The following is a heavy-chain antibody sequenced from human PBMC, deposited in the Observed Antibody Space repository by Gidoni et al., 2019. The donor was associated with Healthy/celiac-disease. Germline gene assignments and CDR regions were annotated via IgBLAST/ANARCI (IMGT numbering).Heavy chain of an antibody. J-gene: IGHJ3*02. CDR3: TTAYKRYTPRGAFDI. CDR2: IKSKTDGGTT. V-gene: IGHV3-15*07. CDR1: GFTFSNAW. Sequence: EVQLVESGGGLVKPGGSLRLSCAASGFTFSNAWMNWVRQAPGKGREWVGRIKSKTDGGTTDYAAPVKGRFTISRDDSKNTLYLQMNSLKTEDTAVYYCTTAYKRYTPRGAFDIWGQGTMVTVSS. D-gene: IGHD1-20*01.